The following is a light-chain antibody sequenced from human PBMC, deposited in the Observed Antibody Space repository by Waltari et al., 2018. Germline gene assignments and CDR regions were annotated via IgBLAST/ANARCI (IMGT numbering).Light chain of an antibody. CDR3: QVSFHFPLT. V-gene: IGKV1-33*01. J-gene: IGKJ4*01. CDR1: QDITID. CDR2: DTS. Sequence: DIQMTQSPSSLAASVGARVTITCQASQDITIDLNWYQQKPGKAPKLQIYDTSKLETGVPSRFSGSGSGTHFTFTISSLQPEDIATYYCQVSFHFPLTFGGGTKLEIK.